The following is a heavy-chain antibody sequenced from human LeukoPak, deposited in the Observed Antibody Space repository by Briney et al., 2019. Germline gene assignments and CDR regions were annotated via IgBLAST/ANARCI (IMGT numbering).Heavy chain of an antibody. CDR2: ISDNGGRT. J-gene: IGHJ4*02. CDR1: GFTFRSYA. V-gene: IGHV3-23*01. Sequence: GGSLRLSCAASGFTFRSYAMNWVRQAPGKGLEWVSHISDNGGRTYYAESVKGRFAISRDNSKNTLYLQMNSLRVEDTALYYCAKDLPTKCRGDCPSDYWGQGTLVTVFS. D-gene: IGHD2-21*02. CDR3: AKDLPTKCRGDCPSDY.